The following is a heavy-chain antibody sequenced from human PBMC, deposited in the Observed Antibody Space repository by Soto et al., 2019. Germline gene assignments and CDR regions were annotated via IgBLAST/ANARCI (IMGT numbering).Heavy chain of an antibody. J-gene: IGHJ5*02. CDR3: ARRGYSGYDYLWVDP. V-gene: IGHV4-30-4*01. D-gene: IGHD5-12*01. CDR1: GGSFSAYY. CDR2: IYYSGST. Sequence: SETLSLTCAVYGGSFSAYYWSWIRQPPGKGLEWIGYIYYSGSTYYSPSLKSRVTISVDTSKNQFSLKLSSVTAADTAVYYCARRGYSGYDYLWVDPWGQGTLVT.